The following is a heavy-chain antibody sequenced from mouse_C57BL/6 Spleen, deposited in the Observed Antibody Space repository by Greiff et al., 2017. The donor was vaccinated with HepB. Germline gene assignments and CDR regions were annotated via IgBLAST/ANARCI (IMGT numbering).Heavy chain of an antibody. J-gene: IGHJ2*01. CDR2: ILPGRGST. V-gene: IGHV1-9*01. CDR1: GYTFTGYW. CDR3: ARGTTVVAKKYYFDY. D-gene: IGHD1-1*01. Sequence: QVQLKESGAELMKPGASVKLSCKATGYTFTGYWIEWVKQRPGHGLEWIGEILPGRGSTNYNEKFKGKATFTADTSSNPAYMQLSSLTTEDSAIYYCARGTTVVAKKYYFDYWGKGTTRTVSS.